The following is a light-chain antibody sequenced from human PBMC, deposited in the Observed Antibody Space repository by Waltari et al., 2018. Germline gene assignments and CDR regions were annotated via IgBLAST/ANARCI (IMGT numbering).Light chain of an antibody. Sequence: QSALTQPRSVSGSPGQSVAISCTGTNSDVGGYNYVSWYQHHPGKAPKLMIYDVNKRASGVPDRCSGSKSGNTASLTISGLQAEDEAEYYCCSYAGSTSWLFGGGTKLTVL. CDR3: CSYAGSTSWL. CDR2: DVN. J-gene: IGLJ3*02. V-gene: IGLV2-11*01. CDR1: NSDVGGYNY.